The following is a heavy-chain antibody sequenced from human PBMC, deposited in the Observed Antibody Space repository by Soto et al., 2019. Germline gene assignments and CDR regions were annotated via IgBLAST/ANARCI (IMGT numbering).Heavy chain of an antibody. CDR3: ARDPGGSTWFVGIYYYFGVDV. Sequence: EVQLVESGGGLVQPGGSLRLSCAASGFTLSSYNMNWVRQAPGKGLEWVSYISGSSDTIYYAYSVKGRFTISRDNAKNSLYLQMDSLRDEDTAVYYCARDPGGSTWFVGIYYYFGVDVWGQGTTVTVSS. D-gene: IGHD6-13*01. J-gene: IGHJ6*02. CDR2: ISGSSDTI. CDR1: GFTLSSYN. V-gene: IGHV3-48*02.